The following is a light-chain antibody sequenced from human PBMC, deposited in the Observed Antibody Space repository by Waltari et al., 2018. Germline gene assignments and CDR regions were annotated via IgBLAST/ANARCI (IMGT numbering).Light chain of an antibody. CDR1: QSVSSY. V-gene: IGKV3-11*01. CDR3: HHRFNLPLT. J-gene: IGKJ4*02. Sequence: EVVLTQSPATMSLSPGERATLSCRASQSVSSYLAWYQQKPGQAPRLLISDASNRATGIPSRFGGNGSGTDFTLTISSLEPEDSAVYYCHHRFNLPLTFGGGTKVEIK. CDR2: DAS.